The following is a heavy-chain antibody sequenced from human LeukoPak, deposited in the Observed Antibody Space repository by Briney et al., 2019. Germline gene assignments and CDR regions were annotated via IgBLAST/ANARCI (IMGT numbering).Heavy chain of an antibody. CDR3: ARDPSLTMARGVMRYYFDC. D-gene: IGHD3-10*01. J-gene: IGHJ4*02. CDR1: GYTFTSYY. Sequence: ASVKVSCKASGYTFTSYYMHWVRQAPGQGLEWMGIINPSGGSTSYAQKFQGRVTMTRDTSTSTVYMELSSLRSEDTAVYYCARDPSLTMARGVMRYYFDCWGQGTLVTVSS. CDR2: INPSGGST. V-gene: IGHV1-46*01.